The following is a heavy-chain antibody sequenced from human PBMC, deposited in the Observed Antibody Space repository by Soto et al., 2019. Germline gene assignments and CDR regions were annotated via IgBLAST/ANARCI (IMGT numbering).Heavy chain of an antibody. CDR2: IDPSDSYT. CDR3: ARLNKRGYCSGGSCLSYYYYDIDV. Sequence: GESLKISCKGSGYSFTSYWISWVRQMPGKGLEWMGRIDPSDSYTNYSPSFQGHVTISADKSISTAYLQWSSLKASDTAMYYCARLNKRGYCSGGSCLSYYYYDIDVWGQGTTVTVS. CDR1: GYSFTSYW. D-gene: IGHD2-15*01. J-gene: IGHJ6*02. V-gene: IGHV5-10-1*01.